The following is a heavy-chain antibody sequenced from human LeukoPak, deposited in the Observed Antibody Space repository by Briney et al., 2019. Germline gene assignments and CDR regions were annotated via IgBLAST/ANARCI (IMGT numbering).Heavy chain of an antibody. CDR1: GFTFSNYW. J-gene: IGHJ4*02. CDR3: ARDRYGLHY. V-gene: IGHV3-7*01. Sequence: PGGSLRLSCEASGFTFSNYWMSWVRQAPGKGLEWVANIKQDGSDKNYVDSVKGRFTIPRDNAKSSLYLQMNSLRAEDTAVYYCARDRYGLHYWGQGTLVTVSS. CDR2: IKQDGSDK. D-gene: IGHD5-18*01.